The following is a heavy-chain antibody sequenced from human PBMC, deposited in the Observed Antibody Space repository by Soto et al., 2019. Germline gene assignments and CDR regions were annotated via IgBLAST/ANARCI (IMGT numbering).Heavy chain of an antibody. Sequence: PGGSLRLSCAASGFTFSDNWMNWVRQAPGKGLEWVATIKPDGSEQDYVEFVKGRFTISRDNAKNSLYLQMNSLRAEDTAVYYCATVPWKAAASWGQGTLVTVSS. CDR3: ATVPWKAAAS. CDR1: GFTFSDNW. J-gene: IGHJ5*02. CDR2: IKPDGSEQ. V-gene: IGHV3-7*01. D-gene: IGHD6-13*01.